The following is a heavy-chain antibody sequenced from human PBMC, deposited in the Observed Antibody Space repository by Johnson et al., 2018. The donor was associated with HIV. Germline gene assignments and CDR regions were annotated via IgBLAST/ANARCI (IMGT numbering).Heavy chain of an antibody. CDR3: ARDLETSGWYQGTFDI. CDR2: ISYDGSNK. CDR1: GFTFSSYA. D-gene: IGHD6-19*01. J-gene: IGHJ3*02. Sequence: QVQLVESGGGVVQPGRSLRLSCAASGFTFSSYAIHWVRQAPGKGLEWVAVISYDGSNKYYADSVKGRFTFSRDNSKNTLYLQMNSLRAEDTAVYYCARDLETSGWYQGTFDIWGQGTMVTVSS. V-gene: IGHV3-30-3*01.